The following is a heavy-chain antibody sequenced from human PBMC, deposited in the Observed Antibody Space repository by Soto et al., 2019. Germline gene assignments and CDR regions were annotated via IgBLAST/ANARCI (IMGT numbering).Heavy chain of an antibody. V-gene: IGHV3-53*04. D-gene: IGHD2-2*01. CDR1: GFTVSSNY. Sequence: EVQLVESGGGLVQPGGSLRLSCAASGFTVSSNYMSWVRQAPGKGLEWVSVIYSGGSTYYADSVKGRFTISRHNSKNTLYLQMNSLRAEDTGVYYCASNGEDIVVVPDRPDYYYMDVWGKGTTVTVSS. J-gene: IGHJ6*03. CDR3: ASNGEDIVVVPDRPDYYYMDV. CDR2: IYSGGST.